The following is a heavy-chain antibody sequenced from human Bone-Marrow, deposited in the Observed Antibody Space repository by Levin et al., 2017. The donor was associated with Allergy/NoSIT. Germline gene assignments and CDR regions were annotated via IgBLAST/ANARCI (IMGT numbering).Heavy chain of an antibody. CDR3: ARGGCSSSSCLDY. Sequence: GESLKISCAASGFTFSRYYMHRVRQAPGKGLGWVSRITLDVTDTYYADPVKGRFTISKDNAENTLFLRMKSLRAEDTAMYYCARGGCSSSSCLDYWGQGILVTVSS. V-gene: IGHV3-74*01. D-gene: IGHD2-2*01. CDR1: GFTFSRYY. J-gene: IGHJ4*02. CDR2: ITLDVTDT.